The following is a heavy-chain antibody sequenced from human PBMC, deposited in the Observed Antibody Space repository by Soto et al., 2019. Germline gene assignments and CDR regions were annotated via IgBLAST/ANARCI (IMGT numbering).Heavy chain of an antibody. J-gene: IGHJ2*01. CDR1: GYTFTSYD. V-gene: IGHV1-8*01. Sequence: QVQLVQSGAEVKKPGASVKVSCKASGYTFTSYDINWVRQATGQGLEWMGWMNPNSGNTGYAQKFQGRVTMTRNTSISTAYMELSSLRSEDTAVYYCARVVDGSGRAPWYFDLWGRGTLVTVSS. D-gene: IGHD3-10*01. CDR3: ARVVDGSGRAPWYFDL. CDR2: MNPNSGNT.